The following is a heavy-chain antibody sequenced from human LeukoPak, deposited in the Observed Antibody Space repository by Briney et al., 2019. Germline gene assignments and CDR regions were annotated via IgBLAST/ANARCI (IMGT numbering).Heavy chain of an antibody. Sequence: SETLSLTYAVYGGSYSGYYWSWIRQPPGKGLEWIGEINHSGSTNYNPSLKSRVTISVDTSKNQFSLKLSSVTAADTAVYYCARGRGYSGYPQSRYYYYYYMDVWGKGTTVTVSS. CDR1: GGSYSGYY. CDR3: ARGRGYSGYPQSRYYYYYYMDV. CDR2: INHSGST. D-gene: IGHD5-12*01. J-gene: IGHJ6*03. V-gene: IGHV4-34*01.